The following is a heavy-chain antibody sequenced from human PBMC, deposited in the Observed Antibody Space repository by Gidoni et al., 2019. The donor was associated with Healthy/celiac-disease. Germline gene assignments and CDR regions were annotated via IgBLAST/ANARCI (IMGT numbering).Heavy chain of an antibody. Sequence: EVQLVESGGGVVQPGGSLRLSGAAPGFTFSSYWMHWVRQAPGKGLVWVSRINSDGSSTSYADSVKGRFTISRDNAKNTLYLQMNSLRAEDTAVYYCARDLEGRVATISLLWGQGTLVTVSS. CDR3: ARDLEGRVATISLL. D-gene: IGHD5-12*01. J-gene: IGHJ4*02. V-gene: IGHV3-74*01. CDR1: GFTFSSYW. CDR2: INSDGSST.